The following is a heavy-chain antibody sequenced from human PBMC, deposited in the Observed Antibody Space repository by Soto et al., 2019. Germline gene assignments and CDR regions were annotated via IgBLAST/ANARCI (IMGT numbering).Heavy chain of an antibody. CDR3: AGGTDILTGPSTDQSPYTIDY. D-gene: IGHD3-9*01. J-gene: IGHJ4*02. CDR2: INHSGST. Sequence: SETLSLTCAFYGWSFSGYYWSWIRQPPGKGLEWIGEINHSGSTNYNPSLKSRVTISVDTSKNQFSLKLSSVTAADTAVYYCAGGTDILTGPSTDQSPYTIDYWGQGTLVTVSS. CDR1: GWSFSGYY. V-gene: IGHV4-34*01.